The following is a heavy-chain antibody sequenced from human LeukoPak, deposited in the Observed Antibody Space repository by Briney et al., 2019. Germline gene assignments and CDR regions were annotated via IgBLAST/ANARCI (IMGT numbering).Heavy chain of an antibody. D-gene: IGHD6-13*01. CDR3: ARVGYSSSWYQGFDY. J-gene: IGHJ4*02. CDR1: GGYISSYY. Sequence: SETLSLTCTVSGGYISSYYWSWIRQPAGKGLEWIGRIYTSGSTNYNPSLKSRVTMSVDTSKNQFSLKLSSVTAADTAVYYCARVGYSSSWYQGFDYWGQGTLVTVSS. CDR2: IYTSGST. V-gene: IGHV4-4*07.